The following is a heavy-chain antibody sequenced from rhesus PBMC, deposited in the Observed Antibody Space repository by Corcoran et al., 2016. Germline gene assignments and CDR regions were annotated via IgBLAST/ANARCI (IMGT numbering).Heavy chain of an antibody. CDR1: GFSFSYYS. Sequence: EVQLVESGGGLAKPGGSLRLSCAASGFSFSYYSMRWVRQAPGSGLEWITGINSAGGSTYYADSVKGRFTNSRENAKNTLYLQMDSLRAEDTAVYYCAKTTVTLYYGLDSWGQGVVVTVSS. V-gene: IGHV3S18*01. CDR2: INSAGGST. CDR3: AKTTVTLYYGLDS. D-gene: IGHD4-35*01. J-gene: IGHJ6*01.